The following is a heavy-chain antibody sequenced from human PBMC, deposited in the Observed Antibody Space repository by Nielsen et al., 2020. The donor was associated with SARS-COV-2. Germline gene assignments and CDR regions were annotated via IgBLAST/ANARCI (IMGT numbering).Heavy chain of an antibody. V-gene: IGHV5-51*01. Sequence: GESLKISCQASGYTFSNYWIGWVRQMPGKGLEWMGIIYPGDSDTRYSPSFQGQVTISADRSISTAYLQWSSLKASDTAMYYCARLIAAAGTEGMDVWGQGTTVTVSS. D-gene: IGHD6-13*01. CDR2: IYPGDSDT. J-gene: IGHJ6*02. CDR3: ARLIAAAGTEGMDV. CDR1: GYTFSNYW.